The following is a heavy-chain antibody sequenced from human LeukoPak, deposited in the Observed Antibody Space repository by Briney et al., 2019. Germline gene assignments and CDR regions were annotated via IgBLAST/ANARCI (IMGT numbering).Heavy chain of an antibody. V-gene: IGHV4-59*01. D-gene: IGHD3-10*01. CDR3: ARNPDMVRGYYYYMDV. CDR2: IYYSGST. Sequence: SETLSLTCTVSGGSISSYYWSWIRQPPGKGLEWIGYIYYSGSTNYNPSLKSRVTISVDTSKNQFSLKLSSVTAADTAVYYCARNPDMVRGYYYYMDVWGKGTTVTISS. J-gene: IGHJ6*03. CDR1: GGSISSYY.